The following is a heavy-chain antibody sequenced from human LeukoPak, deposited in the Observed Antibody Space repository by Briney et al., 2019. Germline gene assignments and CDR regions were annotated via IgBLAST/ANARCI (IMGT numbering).Heavy chain of an antibody. V-gene: IGHV1-2*02. CDR3: ARDVAVAATAGY. CDR2: INPNSGGT. CDR1: GYTFTGYY. J-gene: IGHJ4*02. D-gene: IGHD6-19*01. Sequence: ASVKVSCKASGYTFTGYYMHWVRQAPGQGLEWMGWINPNSGGTNYAQKLQGRVTMTTDSSTSTAYMELRSLRSDDTAVYYCARDVAVAATAGYWGQGTLVTVSS.